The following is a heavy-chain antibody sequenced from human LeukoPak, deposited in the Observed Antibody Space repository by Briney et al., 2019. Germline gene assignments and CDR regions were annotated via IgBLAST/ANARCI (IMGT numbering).Heavy chain of an antibody. CDR1: GFTFSSYG. J-gene: IGHJ4*02. D-gene: IGHD2-21*02. V-gene: IGHV3-30*03. CDR3: ARGLSAIVH. Sequence: GGSLRLSCAASGFTFSSYGMQWVRQAPGKGLEWVVVMSNDGSNKYYADSVKGRFTISRDNSKNTLYLQMNSLRAEDTAVYYCARGLSAIVHWGQGTLVTVSS. CDR2: MSNDGSNK.